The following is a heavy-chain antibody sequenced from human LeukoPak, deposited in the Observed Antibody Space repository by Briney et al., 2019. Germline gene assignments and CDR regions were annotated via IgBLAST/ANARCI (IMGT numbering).Heavy chain of an antibody. CDR3: ARDTAYCDFPFDY. J-gene: IGHJ4*02. Sequence: KSGGSLRLSCAASGFTFSSYEMNWVRQAPGKGLEWVSYISSSSSYVYYADSVKGRFTISRDNAKNSLYLQMNSLRAEDTAVYYCARDTAYCDFPFDYWGQGTLVTVSS. V-gene: IGHV3-21*05. CDR2: ISSSSSYV. D-gene: IGHD2-21*01. CDR1: GFTFSSYE.